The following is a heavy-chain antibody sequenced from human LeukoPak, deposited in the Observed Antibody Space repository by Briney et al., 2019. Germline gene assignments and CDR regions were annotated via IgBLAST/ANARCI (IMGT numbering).Heavy chain of an antibody. CDR1: GYTFIVYY. Sequence: ASVKVSCKASGYTFIVYYMHWVRQAPGQGLEWMGWINPNSGGTNYAQKFQGRVIMTRDTSTSTVYMELSSLRSEDTAVYYCARAKDTAMVDYWGQGTLVTVSS. J-gene: IGHJ4*02. D-gene: IGHD5-18*01. V-gene: IGHV1-2*02. CDR2: INPNSGGT. CDR3: ARAKDTAMVDY.